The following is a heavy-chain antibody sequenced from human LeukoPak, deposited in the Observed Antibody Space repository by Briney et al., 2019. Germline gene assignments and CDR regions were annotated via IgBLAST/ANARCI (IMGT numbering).Heavy chain of an antibody. CDR1: GGSFSGHY. CDR3: ARVTGTWRFDP. CDR2: IYYSGST. J-gene: IGHJ5*02. Sequence: SETLSLTCAVFGGSFSGHYWSWIRQPPGKGLEWIGYIYYSGSTNYNPSLKSRVTMSVDTSKNQFSLKLSSVTAADTAVYYCARVTGTWRFDPWGQGTLVTVSS. V-gene: IGHV4-59*11. D-gene: IGHD1-14*01.